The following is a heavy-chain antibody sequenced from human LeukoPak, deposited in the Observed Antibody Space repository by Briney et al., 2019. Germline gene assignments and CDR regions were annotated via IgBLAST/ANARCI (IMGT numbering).Heavy chain of an antibody. Sequence: PGGSLRLSCVASGFTFSGYYMSWVRQAPGKGPEWVANIKQDGNDKSYVDSVKGRFTISRDNTKNLLYLQMNSLRGEDTAVYYCAKDRRAAETPYNWFEPWGQGTLVTVSS. V-gene: IGHV3-7*04. J-gene: IGHJ5*02. D-gene: IGHD2-15*01. CDR2: IKQDGNDK. CDR1: GFTFSGYY. CDR3: AKDRRAAETPYNWFEP.